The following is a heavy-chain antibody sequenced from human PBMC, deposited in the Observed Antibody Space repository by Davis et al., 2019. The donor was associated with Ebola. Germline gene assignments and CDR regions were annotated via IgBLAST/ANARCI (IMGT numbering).Heavy chain of an antibody. J-gene: IGHJ6*02. CDR2: ISTYNGYT. CDR3: ARQDMVKGVIKGYGMDV. CDR1: GYTFTSYG. D-gene: IGHD3-10*01. Sequence: AASVKVSCKASGYTFTSYGISWVRQAPGQGLEWMGWISTYNGYTNYAQNLQGRVTMTTDTSTSTVYIELRSLRSEDTAVYYCARQDMVKGVIKGYGMDVWGQGTTVTVSS. V-gene: IGHV1-18*01.